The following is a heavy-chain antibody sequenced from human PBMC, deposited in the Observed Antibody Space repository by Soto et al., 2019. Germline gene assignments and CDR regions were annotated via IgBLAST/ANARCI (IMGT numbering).Heavy chain of an antibody. CDR1: GGTFSSYA. J-gene: IGHJ4*02. V-gene: IGHV1-69*13. Sequence: SVKVSCKASGGTFSSYAISWVRQAPGQGLEWMGGIIPIFGTANYAQKFQGRVTITADESTSTAYMELSSLRSEDTAVYYCATPRGYDSSGYYPAYFDYWGQGTQVTVS. CDR2: IIPIFGTA. CDR3: ATPRGYDSSGYYPAYFDY. D-gene: IGHD3-22*01.